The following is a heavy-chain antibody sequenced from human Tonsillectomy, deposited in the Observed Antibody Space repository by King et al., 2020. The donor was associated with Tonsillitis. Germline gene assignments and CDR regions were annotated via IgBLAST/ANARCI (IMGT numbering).Heavy chain of an antibody. J-gene: IGHJ4*02. D-gene: IGHD2-2*02. Sequence: VQLVESGGGLVQPGGSLRLSCAASGFTFSSYAMSWVRQAPGKGLEWVSVISGSGGSTYYADSVKGRFTISRDNSKNTLYLQMNSLRAEDTAVYYCASGKGYCSSTSCYTSIDYWGQGTLVTVSS. V-gene: IGHV3-23*04. CDR1: GFTFSSYA. CDR3: ASGKGYCSSTSCYTSIDY. CDR2: ISGSGGST.